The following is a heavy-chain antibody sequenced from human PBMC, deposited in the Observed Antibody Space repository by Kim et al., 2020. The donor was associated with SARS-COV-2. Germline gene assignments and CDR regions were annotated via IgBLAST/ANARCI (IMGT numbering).Heavy chain of an antibody. Sequence: GGSLRLSCAASGFTFSSYSMNWVRQAPGKGLEWVSSISSSSSYIYYADSVKGRFTISRDNAKNSLYLQMTSLRAEDTAVYYCAREGGFGGWVNWFDPWGQGTLVTVSS. V-gene: IGHV3-21*01. D-gene: IGHD3-10*01. CDR1: GFTFSSYS. J-gene: IGHJ5*02. CDR3: AREGGFGGWVNWFDP. CDR2: ISSSSSYI.